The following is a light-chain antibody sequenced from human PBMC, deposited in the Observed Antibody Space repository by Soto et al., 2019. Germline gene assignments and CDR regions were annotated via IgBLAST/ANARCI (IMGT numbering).Light chain of an antibody. CDR1: QSVSSSY. J-gene: IGKJ4*01. Sequence: EIVLTQSPATLSLSPGERATLSCGASQSVSSSYLAWYQQKPGQAPRLLIYDASNRASGIPARFSGSGSGTGFTLTISSLDPEDFAVYYCQQRSNWPPVTFGGGTKVDIK. CDR2: DAS. CDR3: QQRSNWPPVT. V-gene: IGKV3D-20*02.